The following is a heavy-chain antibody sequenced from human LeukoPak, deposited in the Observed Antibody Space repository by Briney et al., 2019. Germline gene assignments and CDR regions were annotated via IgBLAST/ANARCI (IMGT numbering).Heavy chain of an antibody. D-gene: IGHD3-22*01. CDR2: FDPEDGET. CDR3: ATLLQGNSSGYYFDY. CDR1: GYTLTEFS. V-gene: IGHV1-24*01. J-gene: IGHJ4*02. Sequence: ASVKVSCKVSGYTLTEFSMHWVRQAPGKGLEWMGGFDPEDGETIYAQKFQGRVTMTEDTSADTAYMELSSLRSEDTAVYYCATLLQGNSSGYYFDYWGQGTLVTVSS.